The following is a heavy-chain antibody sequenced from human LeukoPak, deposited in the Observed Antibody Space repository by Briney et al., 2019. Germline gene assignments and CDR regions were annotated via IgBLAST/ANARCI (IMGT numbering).Heavy chain of an antibody. CDR1: GFTFSSYA. J-gene: IGHJ4*02. CDR3: VKARGGIVPSAYFDY. Sequence: GGSLRLSCAASGFTFSSYAMHWVRQAPGKGLEWVSGINWNSATIGYADSVKGRFTISRDNAKSSLYLQMNSLRVEDTALYYCVKARGGIVPSAYFDYWGQGTLVSVSS. D-gene: IGHD1-26*01. V-gene: IGHV3-9*01. CDR2: INWNSATI.